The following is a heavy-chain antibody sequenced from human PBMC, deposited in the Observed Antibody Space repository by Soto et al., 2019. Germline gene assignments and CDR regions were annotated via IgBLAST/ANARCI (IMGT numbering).Heavy chain of an antibody. CDR1: GFNFEDYG. V-gene: IGHV3-9*01. J-gene: IGHJ6*02. D-gene: IGHD4-17*01. Sequence: PGGSLRLSCEVSGFNFEDYGIHWFRQRPGKGLEWVSGINWNSRSVAYADSVKGRFTISRDNAKNSLYLQMNSLGVEDTAFYYCAKDSFYRGDYFYALDVWGQGTTVTV. CDR3: AKDSFYRGDYFYALDV. CDR2: INWNSRSV.